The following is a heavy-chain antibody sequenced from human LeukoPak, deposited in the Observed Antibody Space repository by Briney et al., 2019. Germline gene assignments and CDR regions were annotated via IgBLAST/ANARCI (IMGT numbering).Heavy chain of an antibody. D-gene: IGHD3-22*01. CDR3: ASTYFYDSSGYYSTYYFDY. CDR1: GFTFRSYN. CDR2: ITSSGSYI. Sequence: GGSLRLSCAASGFTFRSYNMNWVRQAPGKGLEWVSSITSSGSYIYYADSVKGRFTISRDNTKSSLYLQMNSLRAEDTAVYYCASTYFYDSSGYYSTYYFDYWGQGTLVTVSS. J-gene: IGHJ4*02. V-gene: IGHV3-21*01.